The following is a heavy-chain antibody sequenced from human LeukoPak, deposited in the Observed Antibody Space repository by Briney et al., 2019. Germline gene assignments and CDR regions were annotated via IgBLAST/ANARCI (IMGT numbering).Heavy chain of an antibody. J-gene: IGHJ2*01. Sequence: ASVKVSCKASGYTFTGYYMHWVRQAPGQGLEWMGWINPNSGGTNYAQKFQGRVTMTRDTSISTAYMELSRLRSDDTAVYYCARVTDSSGWKYWYFDLWGRGTLVTVSS. V-gene: IGHV1-2*02. CDR2: INPNSGGT. D-gene: IGHD6-19*01. CDR1: GYTFTGYY. CDR3: ARVTDSSGWKYWYFDL.